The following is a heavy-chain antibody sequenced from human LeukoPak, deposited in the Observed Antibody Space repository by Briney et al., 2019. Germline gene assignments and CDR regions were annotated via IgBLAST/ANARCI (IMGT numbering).Heavy chain of an antibody. CDR2: IRSKANSYAT. Sequence: PGGSLRLSCAASGFSFSESAVHWVSQASGKGLEWVGRIRSKANSYATSYAASVKGRFTISRDDSKNTAYLQMNSLKTEDPAVYYCTRHDRRQWEVVYDYWGQGTLVTVSS. D-gene: IGHD1-26*01. V-gene: IGHV3-73*01. CDR3: TRHDRRQWEVVYDY. J-gene: IGHJ4*02. CDR1: GFSFSESA.